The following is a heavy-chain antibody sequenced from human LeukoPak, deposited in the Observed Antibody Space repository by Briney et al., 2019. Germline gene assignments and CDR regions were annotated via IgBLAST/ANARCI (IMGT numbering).Heavy chain of an antibody. Sequence: GGSLRLSCAASGFTFSSYALHWVRQAPGKGLEWVAVISDDGSNKYYADSVKGRFTISRDKSKNTLYLQVSSLRAEDTAVYYCARDMWDYDILTGYFLFECWGQGTLVTVSS. D-gene: IGHD3-9*01. J-gene: IGHJ4*02. CDR1: GFTFSSYA. CDR2: ISDDGSNK. CDR3: ARDMWDYDILTGYFLFEC. V-gene: IGHV3-30*04.